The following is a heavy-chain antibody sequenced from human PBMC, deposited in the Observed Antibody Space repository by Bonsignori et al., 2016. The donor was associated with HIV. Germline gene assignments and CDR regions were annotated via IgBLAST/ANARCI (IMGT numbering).Heavy chain of an antibody. CDR3: AFLPPAGQYYYYYMDV. CDR2: SIILGGT. V-gene: IGHV4-39*01. CDR1: GGSISRTGYY. D-gene: IGHD3-3*01. J-gene: IGHJ6*03. Sequence: QLQLQESGPGLVKPSETLSLTCTVSGGSISRTGYYWGWIRQPPGRGVSGLEVSIILGGTYYNPSLKSRVTISVDTSTNQVSLKLSSVTAADTAVYYCAFLPPAGQYYYYYMDVWGKGTTVTVSS.